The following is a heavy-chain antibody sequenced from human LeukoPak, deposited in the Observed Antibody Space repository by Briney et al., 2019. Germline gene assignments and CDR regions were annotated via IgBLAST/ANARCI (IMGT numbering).Heavy chain of an antibody. CDR2: FVVGSDNT. CDR1: GFAFTTSA. Sequence: SVKVSCKASGFAFTTSAMQWVRQARGQRLEWIGWFVVGSDNTNYAQKFQERVTITRDMSTSTAYMELSSLRSEDTAVYYCAATDDYVWGSYPSALDYWGQGTLVTVSS. J-gene: IGHJ4*02. V-gene: IGHV1-58*02. D-gene: IGHD3-16*02. CDR3: AATDDYVWGSYPSALDY.